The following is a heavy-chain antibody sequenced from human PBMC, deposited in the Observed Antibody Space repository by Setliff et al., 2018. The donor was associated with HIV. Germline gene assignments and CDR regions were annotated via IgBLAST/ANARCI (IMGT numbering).Heavy chain of an antibody. CDR1: GFSFGDDA. Sequence: GGSLRLSCTTSGFSFGDDAMTWVRQAPGMGLEWVSFIRSNSYGGTTEYAASVKGRFTISRDDSKSITYLQMNGLKHEDTAVYFCARGGSGWDFFEDWGQGTLVTVSS. CDR3: ARGGSGWDFFED. D-gene: IGHD6-19*01. J-gene: IGHJ4*02. V-gene: IGHV3-49*04. CDR2: IRSNSYGGTT.